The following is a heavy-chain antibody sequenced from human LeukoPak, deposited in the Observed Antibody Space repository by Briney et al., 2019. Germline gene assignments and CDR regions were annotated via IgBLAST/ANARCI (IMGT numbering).Heavy chain of an antibody. V-gene: IGHV4-39*01. Sequence: GSLRLSCAASGFTVSNNYMSWVRQAPGKGLEWIGSVHSSGNTNYAPSLNSRVTLSVDTSKNQFSLNLSSVTAADTAVYYCARCLATGGRVSFDYWGQGTLVTVSS. J-gene: IGHJ4*02. CDR2: VHSSGNT. D-gene: IGHD6-13*01. CDR1: GFTVSNNY. CDR3: ARCLATGGRVSFDY.